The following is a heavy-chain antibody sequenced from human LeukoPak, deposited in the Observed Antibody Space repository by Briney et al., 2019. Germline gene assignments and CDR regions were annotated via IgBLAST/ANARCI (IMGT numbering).Heavy chain of an antibody. J-gene: IGHJ4*02. D-gene: IGHD5-12*01. CDR2: IKTKTDGGTT. CDR3: TTDAAGGPGYDY. V-gene: IGHV3-15*01. Sequence: KTGGSLRLSCSASGFTFTNALMSWVRQAPGKGLEWLGRIKTKTDGGTTDYAAPVKGRFTISRDDSKNTLYLQMNSLKTEDTAVYYCTTDAAGGPGYDYWGQGTLVTVSS. CDR1: GFTFTNAL.